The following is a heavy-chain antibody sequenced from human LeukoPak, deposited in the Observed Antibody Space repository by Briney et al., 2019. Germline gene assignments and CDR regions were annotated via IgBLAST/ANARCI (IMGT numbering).Heavy chain of an antibody. V-gene: IGHV3-74*01. J-gene: IGHJ4*02. Sequence: GGSLSLSCAASGLPFSSYWMHWVRRSPGKGLVWVSRINSDGSITSYADSVKGRFTKSRDNAKNTLYLHLSSLRAEDTAVYYCARDFSLQLFDYWGQGTLVTVFS. CDR1: GLPFSSYW. D-gene: IGHD5-24*01. CDR2: INSDGSIT. CDR3: ARDFSLQLFDY.